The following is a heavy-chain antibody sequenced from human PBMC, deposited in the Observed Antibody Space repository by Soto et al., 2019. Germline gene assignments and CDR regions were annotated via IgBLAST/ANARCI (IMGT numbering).Heavy chain of an antibody. CDR1: GYTFTSYG. V-gene: IGHV1-18*04. Sequence: GASVKVSCKSSGYTFTSYGVSWVRQAPGQGLEWLGWISVYTGNTKQAQKFQDRVTLTTEASTSTAYLELRSLRSDDTAVYYCARGRCTTDKCYTHHFDVWGQGTTVTVSS. J-gene: IGHJ6*02. D-gene: IGHD2-8*01. CDR3: ARGRCTTDKCYTHHFDV. CDR2: ISVYTGNT.